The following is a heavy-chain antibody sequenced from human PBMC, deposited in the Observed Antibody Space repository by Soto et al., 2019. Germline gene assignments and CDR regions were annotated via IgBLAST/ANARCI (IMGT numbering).Heavy chain of an antibody. CDR2: TYPPDSDT. J-gene: IGHJ4*02. V-gene: IGHV5-51*01. Sequence: GESLKISCKGSTYTFTNYWIGWVSQMPGKGPEWMGLTYPPDSDTKYSPSFQGQVAISADKSISTAYLRWSSLKASDTAMYYCASLPYHNSYSGFDDWGQGTPVTVSS. CDR3: ASLPYHNSYSGFDD. D-gene: IGHD4-4*01. CDR1: TYTFTNYW.